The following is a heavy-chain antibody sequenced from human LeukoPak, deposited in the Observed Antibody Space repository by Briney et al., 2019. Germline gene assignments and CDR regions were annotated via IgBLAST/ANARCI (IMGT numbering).Heavy chain of an antibody. V-gene: IGHV3-30*18. CDR3: AKDLGGGSGCYDL. Sequence: PGGSLRLSCAASGFTFSSYGMHWVRQAPGKGLEWVAIISYDGSNKYYADSVQGRFTISRDNSKNTLYLQMNSRRAEDTAVYYCAKDLGGGSGCYDLWGRGTLVTVSS. CDR1: GFTFSSYG. CDR2: ISYDGSNK. D-gene: IGHD6-19*01. J-gene: IGHJ2*01.